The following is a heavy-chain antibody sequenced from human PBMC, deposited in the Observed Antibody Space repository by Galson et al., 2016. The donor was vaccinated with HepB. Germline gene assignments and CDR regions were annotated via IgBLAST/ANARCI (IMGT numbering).Heavy chain of an antibody. D-gene: IGHD3-10*01. CDR2: ITDNGGHT. CDR3: ASHAASGSYSDYFPH. J-gene: IGHJ4*02. Sequence: SLRLSCAASGLTFSSYAMTWVRQAPGKGLEWVSTITDNGGHTYYADSVKGRFTISRDNSKNTLYLQMNSPRAEDTALYYCASHAASGSYSDYFPHWGQGTLVTVPS. CDR1: GLTFSSYA. V-gene: IGHV3-23*01.